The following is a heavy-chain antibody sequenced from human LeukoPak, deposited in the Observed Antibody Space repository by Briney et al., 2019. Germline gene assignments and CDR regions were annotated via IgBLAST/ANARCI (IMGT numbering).Heavy chain of an antibody. V-gene: IGHV3-21*01. CDR3: ARDYYDSRGSRSFAFDI. CDR1: GLTFSGYS. Sequence: GGSLRLSCAASGLTFSGYSMNWVRQAPGKGLEWVSFISSSSTYKYYVESVKGRFSISRDNAQNSLYLQMNSLRAEDTAVYYCARDYYDSRGSRSFAFDIWGQGTMVTVSS. J-gene: IGHJ3*02. D-gene: IGHD3-22*01. CDR2: ISSSSTYK.